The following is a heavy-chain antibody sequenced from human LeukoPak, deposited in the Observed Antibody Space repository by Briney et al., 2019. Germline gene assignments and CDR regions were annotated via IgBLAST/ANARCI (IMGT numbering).Heavy chain of an antibody. J-gene: IGHJ5*02. D-gene: IGHD3-22*01. CDR3: ARGIYDSSGYYDLWFDP. CDR1: GGSISSHY. Sequence: SETLSLTCTVSGGSISSHYWSWIRQPPGKGLEWIGYIYYSGSTSYNPSLKSRVTISVDTSKNQFSLKLSSVTAADTAVYYCARGIYDSSGYYDLWFDPWGQGTLVTVSS. CDR2: IYYSGST. V-gene: IGHV4-59*11.